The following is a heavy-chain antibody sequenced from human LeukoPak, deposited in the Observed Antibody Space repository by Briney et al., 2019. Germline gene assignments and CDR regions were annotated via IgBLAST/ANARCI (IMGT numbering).Heavy chain of an antibody. CDR3: AKEIFEYSSIGIFDY. D-gene: IGHD6-6*01. J-gene: IGHJ4*02. V-gene: IGHV3-23*01. Sequence: PGGSLRLSCAASGFTFSSYAMSWVRQAPGKGLEWVSAISGSGGSTYYADSVKGRFTISRDNPKNTLYLQMNSLRAEDTAVYYCAKEIFEYSSIGIFDYWGQGTLVTVSS. CDR2: ISGSGGST. CDR1: GFTFSSYA.